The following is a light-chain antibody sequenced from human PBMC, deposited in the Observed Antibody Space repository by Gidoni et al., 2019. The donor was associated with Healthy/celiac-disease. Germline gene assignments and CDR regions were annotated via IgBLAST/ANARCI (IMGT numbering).Light chain of an antibody. CDR1: QSVSSY. V-gene: IGKV3-11*01. Sequence: EIVLTQSPATLSWSPGERATLSCRASQSVSSYLAWYQQKPGQAPRLLIYDASNRATSIPARFSGSGSGTDFTLTISSLEPEDFAVYYCQQRSNWPPWTFGQGTKVEIK. CDR3: QQRSNWPPWT. J-gene: IGKJ1*01. CDR2: DAS.